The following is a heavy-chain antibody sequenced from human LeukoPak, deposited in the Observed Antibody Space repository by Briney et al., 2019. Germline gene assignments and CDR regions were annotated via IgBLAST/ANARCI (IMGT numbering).Heavy chain of an antibody. J-gene: IGHJ4*02. CDR1: GYTFTSYY. Sequence: ASVKVSCKASGYTFTSYYMHWVRQAPGQGLEWMGIINPSGGGTSYAQKFQGRVTMTRDTSTSTVYMELSSLRSEDTAVYYCARAGGGRNFDYWGQGTLVTVSS. D-gene: IGHD2-15*01. CDR2: INPSGGGT. CDR3: ARAGGGRNFDY. V-gene: IGHV1-46*01.